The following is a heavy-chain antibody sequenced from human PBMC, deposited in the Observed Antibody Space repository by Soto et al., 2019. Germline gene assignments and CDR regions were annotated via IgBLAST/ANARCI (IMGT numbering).Heavy chain of an antibody. D-gene: IGHD3-10*01. CDR1: GFTFSSHS. CDR3: ADSWLPTSY. V-gene: IGHV3-74*01. Sequence: PGGSMRPSCAASGFTFSSHSMNWVRQAPGKGLEWVSRVSPDERTTTYGDVVKGRVTISRDNAKSTRYLQMNSLTVEDGAVYYCADSWLPTSYWGPGTLVTVSS. J-gene: IGHJ4*02. CDR2: VSPDERTT.